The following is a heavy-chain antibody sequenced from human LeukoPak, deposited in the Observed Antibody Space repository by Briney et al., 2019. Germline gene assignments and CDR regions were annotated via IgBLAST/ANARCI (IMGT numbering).Heavy chain of an antibody. J-gene: IGHJ4*02. CDR2: ISSSSSYI. Sequence: GESLRLSCAASGFTFSSYSMNWVRQAPGKGLEWVSSISSSSSYIYYADSVKGRFTISRDNAKNSLYLQMNSLRAEDTAVYYCARETPDLYYYDSSGYFHWGQGTLVTVSS. V-gene: IGHV3-21*01. CDR1: GFTFSSYS. CDR3: ARETPDLYYYDSSGYFH. D-gene: IGHD3-22*01.